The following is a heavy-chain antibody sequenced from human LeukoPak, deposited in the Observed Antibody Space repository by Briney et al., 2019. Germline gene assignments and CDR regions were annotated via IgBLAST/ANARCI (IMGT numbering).Heavy chain of an antibody. V-gene: IGHV1-24*01. CDR1: RYTLTELS. CDR2: FDPEDGET. D-gene: IGHD3-10*01. J-gene: IGHJ4*02. CDR3: ATPLAYYYGSGRGLDY. Sequence: GASVKVSCKVSRYTLTELSMHWVRQAPGKGLEWMGGFDPEDGETIYAQKFQGRVTMTEDTSTDTAYMELSSLRSEDTAVYYCATPLAYYYGSGRGLDYWGQGTLVTVSS.